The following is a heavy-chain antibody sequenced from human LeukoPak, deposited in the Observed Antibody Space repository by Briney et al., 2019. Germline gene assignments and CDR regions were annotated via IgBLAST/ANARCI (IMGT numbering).Heavy chain of an antibody. D-gene: IGHD4-23*01. CDR3: ARESDDYGGNSYYFDY. CDR2: IYSGSST. V-gene: IGHV3-53*01. CDR1: GFTVSSNY. Sequence: GGSLRLSCAASGFTVSSNYMSWVRQAPGKGLEWVSVIYSGSSTYYADSVKGRFTISRDNSKNTLYLQMNSLRAEDTAVYYCARESDDYGGNSYYFDYWGQGTLVTVSS. J-gene: IGHJ4*02.